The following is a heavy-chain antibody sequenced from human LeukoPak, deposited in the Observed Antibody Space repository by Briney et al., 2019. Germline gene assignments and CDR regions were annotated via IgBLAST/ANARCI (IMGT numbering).Heavy chain of an antibody. CDR1: GFTFSSYE. CDR3: ARAEMATTYYFDY. D-gene: IGHD5-24*01. J-gene: IGHJ4*02. Sequence: GGSLRLSCAASGFTFSSYEMNWVRQAPGKGLEWVSYISYSGSTIYYADSVKGRFTISRDNAKNSLYLQMNSLRAEDTAVYYCARAEMATTYYFDYWGQGTLVTVSS. CDR2: ISYSGSTI. V-gene: IGHV3-48*03.